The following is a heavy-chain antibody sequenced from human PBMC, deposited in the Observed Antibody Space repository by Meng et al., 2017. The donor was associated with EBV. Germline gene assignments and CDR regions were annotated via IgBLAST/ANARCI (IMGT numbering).Heavy chain of an antibody. CDR1: GGNFRSDA. D-gene: IGHD3-10*01. CDR3: ASESGRGFTPDY. CDR2: LIPMSGAP. V-gene: IGHV1-69*01. Sequence: GQLQQSGAEVRKPGSSVKVSCRTSGGNFRSDAVSWVRQAPGQGLEWMGGLIPMSGAPHYAQKFQDRVTIIADESTSTHSMELNNLRFEDTAMYYCASESGRGFTPDYWGQGTLVTVSS. J-gene: IGHJ4*02.